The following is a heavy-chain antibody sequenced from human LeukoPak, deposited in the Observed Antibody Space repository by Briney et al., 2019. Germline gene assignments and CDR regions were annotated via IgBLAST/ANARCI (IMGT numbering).Heavy chain of an antibody. CDR3: ARGDILTGYQRFRWFDP. V-gene: IGHV4-34*01. D-gene: IGHD3-9*01. CDR2: INHSGST. Sequence: AETLSLTCAVDGGSFSGYYWSWIRQPPGKGLEWLGEINHSGSTNYSPSLKTRVTISVDTSKNQFALKLSSVTAADTAVYYCARGDILTGYQRFRWFDPWGQGTLVTVSS. J-gene: IGHJ5*02. CDR1: GGSFSGYY.